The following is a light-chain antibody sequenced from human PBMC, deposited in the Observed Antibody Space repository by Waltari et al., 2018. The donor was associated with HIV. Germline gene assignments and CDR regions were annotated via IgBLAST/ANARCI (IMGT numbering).Light chain of an antibody. V-gene: IGLV2-8*01. J-gene: IGLJ2*01. CDR1: TSDVGYYNY. CDR2: EVT. CDR3: SSYADSNDLL. Sequence: QSALTQPPSASESPGQSVTISCTGTTSDVGYYNYVSCYQQHQGKAPKLIIYEVTKRPSGVPDRFSGSKSGNTASLTVSGLQPEDEADYYCSSYADSNDLLFGGGTRLTVL.